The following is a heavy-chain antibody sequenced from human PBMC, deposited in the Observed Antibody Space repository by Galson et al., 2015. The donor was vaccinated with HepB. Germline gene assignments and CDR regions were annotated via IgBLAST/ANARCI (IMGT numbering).Heavy chain of an antibody. D-gene: IGHD2-15*01. CDR1: GFSFSSYW. CDR2: IKEDGSVK. Sequence: SLRLSCAASGFSFSSYWMSWVRQAPGKGLEWVADIKEDGSVKYYVDSVKGRFTISRDNAKNLLYLQMNSLRAEDTADYYCARDGYCSAGGCFYGMEVWGQGTTVTVSS. V-gene: IGHV3-7*01. J-gene: IGHJ6*02. CDR3: ARDGYCSAGGCFYGMEV.